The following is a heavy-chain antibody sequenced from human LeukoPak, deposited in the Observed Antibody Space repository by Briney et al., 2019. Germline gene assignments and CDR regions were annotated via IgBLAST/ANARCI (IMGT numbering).Heavy chain of an antibody. CDR2: FDPEDGET. V-gene: IGHV1-24*01. CDR1: GYTLTELS. J-gene: IGHJ4*02. Sequence: ASVKVSCKVSGYTLTELSMHWVRQAPGKGLEWMGGFDPEDGETIYAQKFQGRVTMTEDTSTDTAYMELSSLRSEDTAVYYCATDVVLGSYSTYWGQGTLVTVSS. CDR3: ATDVVLGSYSTY. D-gene: IGHD1-26*01.